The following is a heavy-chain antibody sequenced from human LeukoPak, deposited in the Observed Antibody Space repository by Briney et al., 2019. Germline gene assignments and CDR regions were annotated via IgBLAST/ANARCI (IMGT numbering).Heavy chain of an antibody. CDR2: IYYSGST. CDR3: ARYDYYDSSGYFTGPFFDY. CDR1: GGSISSYY. V-gene: IGHV4-59*01. Sequence: SETLSLTCTVSGGSISSYYWSWVRQPPGKGLEWIGYIYYSGSTNYYPSLKSRVTISVDTSKNQFYLKLSSVTAADTAVYYCARYDYYDSSGYFTGPFFDYWGQGTLVTVSS. J-gene: IGHJ4*02. D-gene: IGHD3-22*01.